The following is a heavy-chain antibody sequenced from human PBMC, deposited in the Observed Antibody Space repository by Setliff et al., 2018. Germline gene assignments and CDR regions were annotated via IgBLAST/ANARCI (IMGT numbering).Heavy chain of an antibody. D-gene: IGHD3-16*01. Sequence: NPSETLSLTCAVYSGSFSGYYWSWIRQPPGKGLEWIGEINHSGSTNYNPSLKSRVTISVDTSKNQFSLNLRSVTAADTAVFYCARLPNYVWGSPVDYWGQGTLVTVSS. CDR1: SGSFSGYY. V-gene: IGHV4-34*01. CDR3: ARLPNYVWGSPVDY. CDR2: INHSGST. J-gene: IGHJ4*02.